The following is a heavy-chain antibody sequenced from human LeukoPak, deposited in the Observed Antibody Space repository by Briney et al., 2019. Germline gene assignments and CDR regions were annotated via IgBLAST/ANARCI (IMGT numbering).Heavy chain of an antibody. CDR2: IYYSGST. D-gene: IGHD3-22*01. Sequence: SETLSLTCTVSGGSISSYYWSWIRQPPGKGLEWIGYIYYSGSTNYNPSLKSRATISVDTSKNQFSLKLSSVTAADTAVYYCAGAHRRWLLADYWGQGTLVTVSS. V-gene: IGHV4-59*01. CDR1: GGSISSYY. J-gene: IGHJ4*02. CDR3: AGAHRRWLLADY.